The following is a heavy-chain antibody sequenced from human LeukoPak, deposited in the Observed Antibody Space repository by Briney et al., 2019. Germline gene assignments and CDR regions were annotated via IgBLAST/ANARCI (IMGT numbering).Heavy chain of an antibody. CDR3: ARVVGIRSDAFDI. J-gene: IGHJ3*02. Sequence: GESLKISCQGSGHRFNSHWIGWVRQMPGKGLEWMGSVFLDDSDTRYSPSFQGQVTISAAKSISTVYLQWNGLKASDTAMYYCARVVGIRSDAFDIWGQGTMVTVSS. CDR2: VFLDDSDT. V-gene: IGHV5-51*01. CDR1: GHRFNSHW. D-gene: IGHD1-14*01.